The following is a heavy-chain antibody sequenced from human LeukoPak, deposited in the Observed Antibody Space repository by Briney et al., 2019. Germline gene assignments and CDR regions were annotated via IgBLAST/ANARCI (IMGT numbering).Heavy chain of an antibody. CDR3: ARGSGYYGNWFDP. CDR2: INADGSST. D-gene: IGHD3-3*01. CDR1: GFTFSSYW. V-gene: IGHV3-74*01. Sequence: GGSLRLSCAASGFTFSSYWMHWVRQAPGKGLVWVSRINADGSSTSYADSVKGRFTISRDNAKNTLYLQMNSLRAVDTAVYYCARGSGYYGNWFDPWGQGTLVTVSS. J-gene: IGHJ5*02.